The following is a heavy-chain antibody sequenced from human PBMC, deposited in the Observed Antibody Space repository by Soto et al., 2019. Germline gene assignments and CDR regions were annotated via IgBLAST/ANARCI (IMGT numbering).Heavy chain of an antibody. CDR2: ISGSGGST. V-gene: IGHV3-23*01. Sequence: PVGSLRLSCAASGFTFSSYAMSWVRQAPGKGLEWVSAISGSGGSTYYADSVKGRFTISRDNSKNTLYLQMNSLRAEDTAVYYCATRSRATLRMDVWGQGTTVTVSS. CDR3: ATRSRATLRMDV. CDR1: GFTFSSYA. J-gene: IGHJ6*02.